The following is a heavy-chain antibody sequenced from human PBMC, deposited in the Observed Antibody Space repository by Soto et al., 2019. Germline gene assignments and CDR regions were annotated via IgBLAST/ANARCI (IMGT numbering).Heavy chain of an antibody. J-gene: IGHJ6*02. V-gene: IGHV3-7*03. CDR3: AREYGSSYSPRYYGMDV. Sequence: EVQLVESGGGLVQPGGSLRLSCAASGFTLSSYWMSWVRQAPGKGLEWVANIKQDGSEKDYVDSVKGRFTISRDTAKRSLYLQLYSLRAEDTAVYYCAREYGSSYSPRYYGMDVWGQGTTVTVSS. D-gene: IGHD6-13*01. CDR2: IKQDGSEK. CDR1: GFTLSSYW.